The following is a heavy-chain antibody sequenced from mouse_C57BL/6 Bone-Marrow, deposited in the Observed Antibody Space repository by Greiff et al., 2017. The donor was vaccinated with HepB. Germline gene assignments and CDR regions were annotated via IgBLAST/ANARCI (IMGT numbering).Heavy chain of an antibody. V-gene: IGHV14-2*01. J-gene: IGHJ2*01. CDR1: GFNIKDYY. CDR2: IDPEDGET. Sequence: VQLQQSGAELVKPGASVKLSCTASGFNIKDYYMHWVKQRTEQGLEWIGRIDPEDGETKYAPNFQGKATITADTSSNTAYLQLSSLTSEDTAVYYCASTTVVVYYFDYWGQGTTLTVSS. CDR3: ASTTVVVYYFDY. D-gene: IGHD1-1*01.